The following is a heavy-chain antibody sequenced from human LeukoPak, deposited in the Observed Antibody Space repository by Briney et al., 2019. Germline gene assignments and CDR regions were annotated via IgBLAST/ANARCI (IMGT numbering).Heavy chain of an antibody. Sequence: SETLSLTSAVHGGSFSGYYWSWIRQPPGKGLEWIGEINHSGSTNYNPSLKSRVTISVDTSKNQFSLKLSSVTAADTAVYYCARYAVATKVGYYYYYGMDVWGQGTTVTVSS. CDR2: INHSGST. CDR3: ARYAVATKVGYYYYYGMDV. CDR1: GGSFSGYY. D-gene: IGHD5-12*01. V-gene: IGHV4-34*01. J-gene: IGHJ6*02.